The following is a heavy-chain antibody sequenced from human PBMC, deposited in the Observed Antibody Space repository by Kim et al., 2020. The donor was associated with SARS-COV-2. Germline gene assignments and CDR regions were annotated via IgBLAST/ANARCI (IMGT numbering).Heavy chain of an antibody. CDR1: GFTFDDYA. D-gene: IGHD6-19*01. J-gene: IGHJ4*02. V-gene: IGHV3-43*02. CDR2: ISGDGGST. CDR3: AKDIRGSGWHHTFDY. Sequence: GGSLRLSCAASGFTFDDYAMHWVRQAPGKGLEWVSLISGDGGSTYYADSVKGRFTISRDNSKNSLYLQMNSLRTEDTALYYCAKDIRGSGWHHTFDYWGQGTLVTVSS.